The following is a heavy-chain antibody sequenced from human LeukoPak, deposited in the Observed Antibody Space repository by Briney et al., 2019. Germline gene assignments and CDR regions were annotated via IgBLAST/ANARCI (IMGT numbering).Heavy chain of an antibody. Sequence: PGGSLRLSCAASGFTFSNDWMSWVRQAPGKGLEWVGRIKSKTDGGTTDYAAPVKGRFNITRDDSKNTLYLQMNSLKTADTAVYYCATVVVLMVYAIDYWGQGTLVTVSS. J-gene: IGHJ4*02. CDR1: GFTFSNDW. D-gene: IGHD2-8*01. CDR3: ATVVVLMVYAIDY. V-gene: IGHV3-15*01. CDR2: IKSKTDGGTT.